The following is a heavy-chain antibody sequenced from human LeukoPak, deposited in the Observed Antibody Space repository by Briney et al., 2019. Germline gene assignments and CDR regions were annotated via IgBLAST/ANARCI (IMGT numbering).Heavy chain of an antibody. D-gene: IGHD3-16*01. V-gene: IGHV1-69*05. CDR2: VIPIFGTA. CDR3: ARVGTWGAFDI. J-gene: IGHJ3*02. Sequence: SVKVSCKASGGTFSSYAISWVRQAPGQGLDWMGRVIPIFGTAYYAQKFQGRVTITTDESTSTAYMELSSLRSEDTAVYYCARVGTWGAFDIWGQGTMVTVSS. CDR1: GGTFSSYA.